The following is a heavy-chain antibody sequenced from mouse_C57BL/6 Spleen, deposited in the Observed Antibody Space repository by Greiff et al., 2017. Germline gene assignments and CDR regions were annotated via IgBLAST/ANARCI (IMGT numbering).Heavy chain of an antibody. J-gene: IGHJ1*03. Sequence: EVQGVESGGGLVKPGGSLKLSCAASGFTFSSYTMSWVRQTPEKRLEWVATISGGGGNTYYPDSVKGRFTISRDNAKNTLYLQMSSLRSEDTALYYCARGLANWDWYFDVWGTETTVTVSS. CDR1: GFTFSSYT. CDR3: ARGLANWDWYFDV. V-gene: IGHV5-9*01. CDR2: ISGGGGNT. D-gene: IGHD4-1*01.